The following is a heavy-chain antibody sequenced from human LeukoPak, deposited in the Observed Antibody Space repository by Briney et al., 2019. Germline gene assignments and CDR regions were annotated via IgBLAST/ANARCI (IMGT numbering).Heavy chain of an antibody. CDR3: ARLYSSSWYGYYYYYYYMDV. V-gene: IGHV4-39*07. Sequence: SETLSLTCTVSGGSISSNGYYWAWFRQPPGKGLEWIGSIYYSGGTNYNPSLKSRVTISVDTSKNQFSLKLSSVTAADTAVYYCARLYSSSWYGYYYYYYYMDVWGKGTTVTLSS. CDR2: IYYSGGT. CDR1: GGSISSNGYY. D-gene: IGHD6-13*01. J-gene: IGHJ6*03.